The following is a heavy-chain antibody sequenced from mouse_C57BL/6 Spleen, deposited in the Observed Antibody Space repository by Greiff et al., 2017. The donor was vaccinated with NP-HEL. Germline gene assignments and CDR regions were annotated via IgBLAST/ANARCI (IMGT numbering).Heavy chain of an antibody. J-gene: IGHJ1*03. CDR3: ARDITTVVVDWYFDV. CDR1: GFTFSDYG. CDR2: ISSGSSTI. D-gene: IGHD1-1*01. V-gene: IGHV5-17*01. Sequence: EVKLMESGGGLVKPGGSLKLSCAASGFTFSDYGMHWVRQAPEKGLEWVAYISSGSSTIYYADTVKGRFTISRDNAKNTLFLQMTSLRSEDTAMYYCARDITTVVVDWYFDVWGTGTTVTVSS.